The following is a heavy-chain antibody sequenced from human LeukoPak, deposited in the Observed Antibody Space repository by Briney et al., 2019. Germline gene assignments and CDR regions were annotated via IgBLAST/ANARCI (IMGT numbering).Heavy chain of an antibody. Sequence: SETLSLTCTVSGGSISSYYWSWIRQPPGKGLEWIGYIYYSGSTNYNPSLKSRVTISVDTSKNQFSLKLSSVTAADTAVYYCARAGGYGDLDAFDIWGQGTMVTVSS. CDR1: GGSISSYY. CDR3: ARAGGYGDLDAFDI. CDR2: IYYSGST. D-gene: IGHD4-17*01. V-gene: IGHV4-59*01. J-gene: IGHJ3*02.